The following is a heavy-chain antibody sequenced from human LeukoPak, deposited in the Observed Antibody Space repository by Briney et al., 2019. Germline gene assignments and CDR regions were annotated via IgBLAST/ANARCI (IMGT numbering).Heavy chain of an antibody. Sequence: SETLSLTCTVSGASINSGAYYWTWIRQPAGKGLEWIGRIYTSGSTNYNPSLKSRVTISLDTPKNQFSLKLDSVTAADTAVYYCARDGPSVYFDYWGQGALVTVSS. CDR2: IYTSGST. V-gene: IGHV4-61*02. J-gene: IGHJ4*02. CDR1: GASINSGAYY. CDR3: ARDGPSVYFDY.